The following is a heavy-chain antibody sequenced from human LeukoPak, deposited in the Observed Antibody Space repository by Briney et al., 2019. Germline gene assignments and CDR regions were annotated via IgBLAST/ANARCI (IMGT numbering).Heavy chain of an antibody. CDR2: ISGSGVST. D-gene: IGHD3-22*01. V-gene: IGHV3-23*01. CDR1: GFTFSSYA. Sequence: GGSLRLSCVASGFTFSSYALTWVRQAPGKGLEWVSAISGSGVSTYYADSVKGRFTISRDNSKNTQYLQMNSLRAEDTAVYYCAKDRWSDYYDSSGYQYYFDYWGQGTLVTVSS. CDR3: AKDRWSDYYDSSGYQYYFDY. J-gene: IGHJ4*02.